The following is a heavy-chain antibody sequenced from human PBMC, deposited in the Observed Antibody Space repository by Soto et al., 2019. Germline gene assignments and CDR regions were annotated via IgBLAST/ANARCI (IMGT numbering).Heavy chain of an antibody. CDR2: INANSGGT. CDR3: ARHYRDFSVYGHELYHYYMDV. Sequence: GASVKVSCEASGYTFTGSDMHWVRQAPGEGLEGVGWINANSGGTNYAQKVQGWDTMNRDTSISTAYMELSRLRSDDTAVYYCARHYRDFSVYGHELYHYYMDVCCKGTTGTVSS. CDR1: GYTFTGSD. D-gene: IGHD5-12*01. V-gene: IGHV1-2*04. J-gene: IGHJ6*03.